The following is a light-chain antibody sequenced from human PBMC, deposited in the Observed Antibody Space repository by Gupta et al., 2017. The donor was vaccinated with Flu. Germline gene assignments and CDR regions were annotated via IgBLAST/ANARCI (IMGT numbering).Light chain of an antibody. CDR3: MQALQTPLT. CDR1: QSLLHSNGYNY. V-gene: IGKV2-28*01. Sequence: IGMNQSPLSLPVTPGEPASISCRSSQSLLHSNGYNYLDWYLQKPGQSPQLLIYLGSNRASGVPDRFSGSGSGTDFTLKISRVEAEDVGVYYCMQALQTPLTFGGGTKVEIK. CDR2: LGS. J-gene: IGKJ4*01.